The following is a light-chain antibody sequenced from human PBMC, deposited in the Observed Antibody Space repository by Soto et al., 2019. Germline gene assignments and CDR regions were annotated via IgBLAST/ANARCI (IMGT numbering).Light chain of an antibody. J-gene: IGKJ1*01. CDR1: QSISSW. V-gene: IGKV1-5*03. Sequence: DIQMTQSPSTLSASVGDRVTITCRASQSISSWLAWYQQKPGKAPKLLIYKASSLEGGVPSRFSGSGSGTEFTLTINSLQPDDFAYYYCQQYYRYPWTFGQGTKVEIK. CDR3: QQYYRYPWT. CDR2: KAS.